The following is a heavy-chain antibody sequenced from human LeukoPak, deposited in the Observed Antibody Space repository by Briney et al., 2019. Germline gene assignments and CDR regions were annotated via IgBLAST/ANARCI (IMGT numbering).Heavy chain of an antibody. Sequence: GGSLRLSCVASGFTFSSYGMHWVRQAPGKGLEWVAVISYDGSNKYYADSVKGRFTISRDNSKNTLYLQMNSLRAEDTAVYYCAKEGPRSDIVVVVAAVYGMDVWGQGTTVTVSS. CDR2: ISYDGSNK. CDR1: GFTFSSYG. CDR3: AKEGPRSDIVVVVAAVYGMDV. J-gene: IGHJ6*02. V-gene: IGHV3-30*18. D-gene: IGHD2-15*01.